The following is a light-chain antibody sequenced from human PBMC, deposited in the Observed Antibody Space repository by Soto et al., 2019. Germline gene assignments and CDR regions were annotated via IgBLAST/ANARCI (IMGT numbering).Light chain of an antibody. V-gene: IGLV2-14*01. CDR3: SSYTSSSTNYV. J-gene: IGLJ1*01. CDR2: DVS. CDR1: SSDVGGYNY. Sequence: LTQPASVSGSPGQSITISCTGTSSDVGGYNYVSWYQQHPGKAPKLMIYDVSNRPSGVSNRFSGSKSGNTASLTISGLQAEDEADYYCSSYTSSSTNYVFGTGTKVTV.